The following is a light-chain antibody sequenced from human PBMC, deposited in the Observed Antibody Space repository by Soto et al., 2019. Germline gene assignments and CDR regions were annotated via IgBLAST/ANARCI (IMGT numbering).Light chain of an antibody. CDR2: GAS. V-gene: IGKV3-15*01. J-gene: IGKJ1*01. CDR1: QSVSSN. CDR3: QQYGSSGRT. Sequence: EIVMTQSPATLSVSPGERATLSCRASQSVSSNLAWYQQKLGQAPRLLIYGASTRATGIPARFSGSGSGTDFTLTISRLEPEDFAVYYCQQYGSSGRTFGQGTKVDIK.